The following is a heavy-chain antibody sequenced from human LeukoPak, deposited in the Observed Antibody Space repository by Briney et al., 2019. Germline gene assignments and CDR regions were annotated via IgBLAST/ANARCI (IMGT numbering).Heavy chain of an antibody. Sequence: GGSLRPSCAASGFTFTTYWMSWIRQAPGKGLEWVANINQDGTDKYYVDSVKGRFTFSRDNAQNSLCLQMSSLRVEDTAVYYCVTYSTGLYKGLEFWGQGTQVTVSS. CDR2: INQDGTDK. D-gene: IGHD2-8*02. J-gene: IGHJ4*02. CDR3: VTYSTGLYKGLEF. CDR1: GFTFTTYW. V-gene: IGHV3-7*03.